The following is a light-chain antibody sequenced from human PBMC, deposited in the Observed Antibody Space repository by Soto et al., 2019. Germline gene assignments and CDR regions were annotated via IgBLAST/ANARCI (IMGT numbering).Light chain of an antibody. V-gene: IGKV1-5*01. J-gene: IGKJ3*01. CDR3: QQYYSS. CDR1: QSITTW. CDR2: DAS. Sequence: DIQMTQSPSTLSASVGDRVTITCRASQSITTWLAWYQQKPGKAPKLLIHDASTLQSGVPSRFSGSGSGTEFTLTITSLQPDDFATYYCQQYYSSFGPGTKVDI.